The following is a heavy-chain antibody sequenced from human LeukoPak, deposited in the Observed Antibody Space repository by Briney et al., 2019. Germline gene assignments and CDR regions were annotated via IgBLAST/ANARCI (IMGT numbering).Heavy chain of an antibody. D-gene: IGHD5-24*01. Sequence: SETLSLTCTVSGGSISSGSYYWSWIRQPAGTGLEWIGRIHASGSTNYNPSLKSRVTISTDTSKNQFSLKLTSVTAADTAVYYCARDVRDGYNLFDYWGQGTLVTVSS. CDR3: ARDVRDGYNLFDY. J-gene: IGHJ4*02. V-gene: IGHV4-61*02. CDR1: GGSISSGSYY. CDR2: IHASGST.